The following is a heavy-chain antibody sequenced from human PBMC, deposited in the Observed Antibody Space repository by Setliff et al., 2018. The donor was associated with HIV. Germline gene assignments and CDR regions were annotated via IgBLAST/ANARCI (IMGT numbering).Heavy chain of an antibody. J-gene: IGHJ4*02. D-gene: IGHD2-21*01. CDR3: ARASRWGSIPFDY. CDR1: GGSISTGGYY. Sequence: SETLSLTCTVSGGSISTGGYYWSWIRQHPGKGLEWMGYIYNSGGTYYNPSLKSRITMSIDTSKNQFSLKLNSVTAADTAVYFCARASRWGSIPFDYWGQGTLVTVSS. CDR2: IYNSGGT. V-gene: IGHV4-31*02.